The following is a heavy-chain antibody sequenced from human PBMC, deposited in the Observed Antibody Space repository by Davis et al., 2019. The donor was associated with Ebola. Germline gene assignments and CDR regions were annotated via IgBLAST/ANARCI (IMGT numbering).Heavy chain of an antibody. Sequence: GGSLRLSCAASGFTFSSYAMHWVRQAPGKGLEWVAVISYDGSNKYYADSVKGRFTISRDNSKNTLYLQMNSLRAEDTAVYYCARERIELELLYYYYGMDVWGQGTTVTVSS. CDR2: ISYDGSNK. CDR1: GFTFSSYA. D-gene: IGHD1-7*01. J-gene: IGHJ6*02. V-gene: IGHV3-30-3*01. CDR3: ARERIELELLYYYYGMDV.